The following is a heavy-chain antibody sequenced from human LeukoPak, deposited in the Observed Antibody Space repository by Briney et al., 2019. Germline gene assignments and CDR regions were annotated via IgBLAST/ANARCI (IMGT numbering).Heavy chain of an antibody. Sequence: GGSLRLSCAASGFTFSIFSMNWVRQAPGKGLEWVSYISSSSTTIYYADSVKGRFTISRDNAKNSLYLQMNSLRDEDTAVYYCARDYYDSSGYYYGGYWGQGTLVTVSS. CDR3: ARDYYDSSGYYYGGY. CDR1: GFTFSIFS. D-gene: IGHD3-22*01. CDR2: ISSSSTTI. V-gene: IGHV3-48*02. J-gene: IGHJ4*02.